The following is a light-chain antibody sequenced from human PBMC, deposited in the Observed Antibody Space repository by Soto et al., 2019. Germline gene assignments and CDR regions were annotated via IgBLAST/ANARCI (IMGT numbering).Light chain of an antibody. Sequence: SVLTQPPSASGSPGQSVTISCTGTSSDVGGYDYVSWYQQHPGEAPKLMIYEVSKRPSGVPDRFSGSKSGDTASLSVSGLQAEDEADYYCSSYAGSNIFVFGTGTKLTVL. CDR2: EVS. J-gene: IGLJ1*01. V-gene: IGLV2-8*01. CDR1: SSDVGGYDY. CDR3: SSYAGSNIFV.